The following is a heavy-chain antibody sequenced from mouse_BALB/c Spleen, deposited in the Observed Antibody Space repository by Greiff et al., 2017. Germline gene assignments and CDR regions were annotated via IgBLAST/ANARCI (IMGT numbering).Heavy chain of an antibody. CDR1: GFNIKDTY. CDR3: ARSEIYYGSRGNYFDY. V-gene: IGHV14-3*02. D-gene: IGHD1-1*01. J-gene: IGHJ2*01. CDR2: IDPANGNT. Sequence: VQLQQSGAELVRSGASVKLSCTASGFNIKDTYMHWVKQRPEQGLEWIGRIDPANGNTKYDPKFQGKATITADTSSNTAYLQLSSLTSEDTAVYYCARSEIYYGSRGNYFDYWGQGTTLTVSS.